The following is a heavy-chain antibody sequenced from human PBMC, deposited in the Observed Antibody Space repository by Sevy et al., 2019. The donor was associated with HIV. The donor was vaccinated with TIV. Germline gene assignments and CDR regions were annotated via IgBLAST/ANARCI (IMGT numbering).Heavy chain of an antibody. V-gene: IGHV3-23*01. D-gene: IGHD6-19*01. CDR2: ISGSGAIT. Sequence: GGSLRLSCAASGFTFSTYALSWVRQAPGKGLEWVSAISGSGAITYYADSVKGRFTIARDNSKNRLYLQMNSLRAEDTALYSCAKAPGYSSGWTPFDYWGQGTLVTVSS. CDR1: GFTFSTYA. J-gene: IGHJ4*02. CDR3: AKAPGYSSGWTPFDY.